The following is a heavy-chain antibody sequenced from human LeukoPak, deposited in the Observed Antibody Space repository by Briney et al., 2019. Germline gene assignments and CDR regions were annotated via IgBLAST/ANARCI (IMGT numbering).Heavy chain of an antibody. CDR3: ARPKGYCSGGSCYQSFDY. D-gene: IGHD2-15*01. J-gene: IGHJ4*02. CDR1: GGSISSSSYY. Sequence: SETLSLTCTVSGGSISSSSYYWGWIRQPPGKGLEWIGSIYYSGSTYYNPSLKSRVTISVDTSKNQFSLKLSSVTAADTAVYYSARPKGYCSGGSCYQSFDYWGQGTLVTVSS. V-gene: IGHV4-39*01. CDR2: IYYSGST.